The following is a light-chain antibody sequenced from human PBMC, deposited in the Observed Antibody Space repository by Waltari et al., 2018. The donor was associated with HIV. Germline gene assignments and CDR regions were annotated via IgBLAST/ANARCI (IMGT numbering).Light chain of an antibody. CDR1: QSVSSGY. J-gene: IGKJ3*01. V-gene: IGKV3-20*01. CDR3: QQYGSSPFT. CDR2: GAS. Sequence: EIVLTQSPGTLSLSPGERATLSCRASQSVSSGYLAWYQQKPGQAPRLLISGASRRATGIPDRFSGSGSGTDFTLTISILEPEDFAVYYCQQYGSSPFTFGPGTKVHIK.